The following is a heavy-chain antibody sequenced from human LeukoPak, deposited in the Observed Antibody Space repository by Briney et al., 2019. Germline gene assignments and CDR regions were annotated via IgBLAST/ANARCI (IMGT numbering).Heavy chain of an antibody. Sequence: GGSLRLSCAASGFTFNKYWMTWVRQAPGKGLEWVASINQDGSEKYSVDSVKGRFTISRDNAENSLYLQMNSLRAEDTAVYYCARSYGSCTNGVCYAFDYWGQGTLVTVSS. J-gene: IGHJ4*02. CDR1: GFTFNKYW. V-gene: IGHV3-7*01. CDR2: INQDGSEK. D-gene: IGHD2-8*01. CDR3: ARSYGSCTNGVCYAFDY.